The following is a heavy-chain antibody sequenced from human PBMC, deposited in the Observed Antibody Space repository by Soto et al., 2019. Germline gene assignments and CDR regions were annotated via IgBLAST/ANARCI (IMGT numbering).Heavy chain of an antibody. Sequence: SVKVSCKASGFTFTSSAVQWVRQARGQRLEWIGWIVVGIGNTNYAQKFQERVTITTDKSTSTAYMELSSLRSEDTAVYYCARAQILVVVAATVAPYYGMDVWGQGTTVTVSS. V-gene: IGHV1-58*01. D-gene: IGHD2-15*01. CDR3: ARAQILVVVAATVAPYYGMDV. J-gene: IGHJ6*02. CDR2: IVVGIGNT. CDR1: GFTFTSSA.